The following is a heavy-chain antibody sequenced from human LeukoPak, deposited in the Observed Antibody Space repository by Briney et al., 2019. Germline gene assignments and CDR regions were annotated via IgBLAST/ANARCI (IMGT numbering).Heavy chain of an antibody. CDR1: GGSINYNSNY. CDR3: ARHVFWGGYLCFFDF. Sequence: PSETLSLTCSVSGGSINYNSNYWGWIRQPPGKGLEWIGSIYYSGSTYYNPSLKSRVTISVDTSKNQFSLKMTSVTAADTAVYYCARHVFWGGYLCFFDFWGQGNLVAVSS. CDR2: IYYSGST. D-gene: IGHD3-3*01. V-gene: IGHV4-39*01. J-gene: IGHJ4*01.